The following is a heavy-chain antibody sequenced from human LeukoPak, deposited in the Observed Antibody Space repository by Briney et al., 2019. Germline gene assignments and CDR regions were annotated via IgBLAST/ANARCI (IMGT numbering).Heavy chain of an antibody. CDR1: GYTFTSYY. Sequence: ASVKVSCKASGYTFTSYYMHWVRQAPGQGLEWMGLINPTGGSTGYAQKFQGRVTMTRDMSTSTDYMELSSLRSEDTAVYYCARVVGYSSGWYSVRYYYMDVWGKGTTVTISS. V-gene: IGHV1-46*01. CDR2: INPTGGST. J-gene: IGHJ6*03. D-gene: IGHD6-19*01. CDR3: ARVVGYSSGWYSVRYYYMDV.